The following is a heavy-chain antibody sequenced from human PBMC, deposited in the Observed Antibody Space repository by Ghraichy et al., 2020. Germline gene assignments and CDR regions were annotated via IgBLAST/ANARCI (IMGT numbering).Heavy chain of an antibody. J-gene: IGHJ4*02. D-gene: IGHD2-15*01. CDR3: AGEEYCSGGSCYSVYD. CDR1: GGSFTNYY. V-gene: IGHV4-34*01. Sequence: SETLSLTCAVYGGSFTNYYWSWIRQPPGKGLEWIGEIDHRGSTNYSPSLKSRVTISLDTSMNQFSLNLSSVTAADTAVYYCAGEEYCSGGSCYSVYDWGQGTLVTVS. CDR2: IDHRGST.